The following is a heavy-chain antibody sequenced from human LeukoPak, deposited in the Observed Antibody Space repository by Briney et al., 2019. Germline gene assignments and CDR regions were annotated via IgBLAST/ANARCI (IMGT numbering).Heavy chain of an antibody. D-gene: IGHD3-10*01. J-gene: IGHJ4*02. CDR1: GFIFSTSW. V-gene: IGHV3-7*01. CDR2: IKQDGSQK. CDR3: VRGGYSSFDY. Sequence: GGSLRLSCAASGFIFSTSWMSWVRQAPGKGLEWVANIKQDGSQKHYVDSVKGRFTISRDNSKNLLYLQMNSPGAEDTAVYYCVRGGYSSFDYWGQGTLVTVSS.